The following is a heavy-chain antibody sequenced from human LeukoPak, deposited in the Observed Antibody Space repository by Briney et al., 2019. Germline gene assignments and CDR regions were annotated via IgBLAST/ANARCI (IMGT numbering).Heavy chain of an antibody. Sequence: SETLSLTCSVSGASIISYHWSWVRQPPGKGLEWIGFVHYSGSTDYNPSLKSRVTISADTSKNRFSLSLTSVTAADTALYYCARSPLESRRDAHNFYFDYWGQGALVTVSS. CDR1: GASIISYH. CDR2: VHYSGST. CDR3: ARSPLESRRDAHNFYFDY. V-gene: IGHV4-59*08. D-gene: IGHD1-1*01. J-gene: IGHJ4*02.